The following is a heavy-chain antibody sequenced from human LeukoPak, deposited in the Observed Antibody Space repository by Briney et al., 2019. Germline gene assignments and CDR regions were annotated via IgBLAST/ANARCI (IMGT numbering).Heavy chain of an antibody. Sequence: SGPTLANPTQTLTLTCTFSGFSLSTSRMRVSWIRQPPGEAMEWLARIDWDDDKIYSTSLKTRLTISKDTSKNQVVLTLTNMDSVDTATYYCARTTPTGYVDYWGQGTLVTVSS. CDR3: ARTTPTGYVDY. J-gene: IGHJ4*02. V-gene: IGHV2-70*04. D-gene: IGHD1-14*01. CDR1: GFSLSTSRMR. CDR2: IDWDDDK.